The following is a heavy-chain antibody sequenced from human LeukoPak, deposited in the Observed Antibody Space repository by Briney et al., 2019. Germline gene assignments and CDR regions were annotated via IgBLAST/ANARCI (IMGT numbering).Heavy chain of an antibody. CDR3: ARGIAAASERAFDI. CDR1: AASISNSDYY. CDR2: VEFGGAT. Sequence: SETLSLTCTVSAASISNSDYYWAWIRQPPGKELEWIGSVEFGGATHYNPSVESRLTMSVDTSKNQFSLKLRSVTAADTAVYYCARGIAAASERAFDIWGQGTMVTVSS. V-gene: IGHV4-39*07. D-gene: IGHD6-13*01. J-gene: IGHJ3*02.